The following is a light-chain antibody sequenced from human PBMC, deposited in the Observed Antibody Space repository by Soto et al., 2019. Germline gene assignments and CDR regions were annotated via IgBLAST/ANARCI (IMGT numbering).Light chain of an antibody. V-gene: IGKV1-9*01. Sequence: DIQLTQSPSFLSASVGDRVTISCRASQDTRRNLAWYQQETGRAPRLLIYAASIVQSGVPSRFSGSGSGTEFTLTVSGLQPEDFATYYCLQLNAYPHTFGQGTKVEIK. CDR3: LQLNAYPHT. CDR1: QDTRRN. CDR2: AAS. J-gene: IGKJ2*01.